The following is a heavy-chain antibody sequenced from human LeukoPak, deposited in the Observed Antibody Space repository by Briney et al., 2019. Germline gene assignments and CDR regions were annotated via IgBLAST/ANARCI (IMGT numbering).Heavy chain of an antibody. Sequence: GGSLRLSCAAPGFIFSSYAMHWVRQAPGKGLEWVAFIRYDGNNRYYADSVKGRFTISRDNSKNTLYLQMNSLRVEDTALYYCAKDQVVPNYYYMDVWGKGTTVTVSS. CDR3: AKDQVVPNYYYMDV. CDR2: IRYDGNNR. V-gene: IGHV3-30*02. J-gene: IGHJ6*03. D-gene: IGHD2-15*01. CDR1: GFIFSSYA.